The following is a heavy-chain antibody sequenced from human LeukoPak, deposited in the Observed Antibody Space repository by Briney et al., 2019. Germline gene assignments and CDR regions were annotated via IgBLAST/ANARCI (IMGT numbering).Heavy chain of an antibody. D-gene: IGHD3-22*01. CDR2: ISGSGGST. J-gene: IGHJ4*02. CDR1: GFTVSSND. V-gene: IGHV3-23*01. Sequence: PGGSLRLSRAASGFTVSSNDMSWVRQAPGKGLEWVSAISGSGGSTYYADSVKGRFTISRDNSKNTLYLQMNSLRAEDTAVYYCAKKRGITMIPAIFDYWGQGTLVTVSS. CDR3: AKKRGITMIPAIFDY.